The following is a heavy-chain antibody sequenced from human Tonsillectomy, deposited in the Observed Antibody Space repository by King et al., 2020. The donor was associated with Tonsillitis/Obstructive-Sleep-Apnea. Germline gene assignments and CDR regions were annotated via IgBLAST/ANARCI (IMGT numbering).Heavy chain of an antibody. CDR3: VKDHQAIVVAPAAMGY. D-gene: IGHD2-2*01. J-gene: IGHJ4*02. Sequence: VQLVESGGGLVQPGGSLRLSCTASGFTFSSHAVSWVRQAPGKGLEWVSTVSGGGESTYYADSVKGRFTISRDNSKGTLFLQMNSLRAEDTAVYCCVKDHQAIVVAPAAMGYGGQGTLVTVSS. CDR1: GFTFSSHA. CDR2: VSGGGEST. V-gene: IGHV3-23*04.